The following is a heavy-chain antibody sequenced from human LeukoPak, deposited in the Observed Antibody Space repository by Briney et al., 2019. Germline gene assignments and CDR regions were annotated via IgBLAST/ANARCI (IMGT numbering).Heavy chain of an antibody. CDR2: ISSSSSYI. V-gene: IGHV3-21*04. CDR1: GFTFSSYS. J-gene: IGHJ6*03. Sequence: GGSLRLSCAASGFTFSSYSMNWVRQAPGKGLEWVSSISSSSSYIYYADSVKGRFTISRDNAKNSLYLQMNSLRAEDTALYYCARAVYGSSPGSYYYYYMDVWGKGTTVTISS. D-gene: IGHD6-13*01. CDR3: ARAVYGSSPGSYYYYYMDV.